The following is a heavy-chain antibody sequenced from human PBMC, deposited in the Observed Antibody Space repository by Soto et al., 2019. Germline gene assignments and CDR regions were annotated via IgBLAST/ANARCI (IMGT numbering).Heavy chain of an antibody. Sequence: QVQLVQSGAEVKKPGASVKVSCKASGYTFTSYYMHWVRQAPGQGLEWMGIINPSGGSTSYAQKFQGRVTMTRDTSTSTVYMELSSLRSEDTAVYYCARERGAEIVVVPAAPMDVWGQGTTVTVAS. J-gene: IGHJ6*02. CDR2: INPSGGST. D-gene: IGHD2-2*01. CDR3: ARERGAEIVVVPAAPMDV. V-gene: IGHV1-46*01. CDR1: GYTFTSYY.